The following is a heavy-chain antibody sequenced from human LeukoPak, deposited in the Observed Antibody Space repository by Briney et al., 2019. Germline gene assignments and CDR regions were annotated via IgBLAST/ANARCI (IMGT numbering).Heavy chain of an antibody. D-gene: IGHD3-22*01. V-gene: IGHV3-33*01. Sequence: GRSLRLSCAASGFTFSSYGMHWVRQAPGKGLEWVAVIWYDGSNKYYADSVKGRFAISRDNSKNTLYLQMNSLRAEDTAVYYCARGRVYYDSSGYYHYWGQGTLVTVSS. CDR1: GFTFSSYG. CDR3: ARGRVYYDSSGYYHY. CDR2: IWYDGSNK. J-gene: IGHJ4*02.